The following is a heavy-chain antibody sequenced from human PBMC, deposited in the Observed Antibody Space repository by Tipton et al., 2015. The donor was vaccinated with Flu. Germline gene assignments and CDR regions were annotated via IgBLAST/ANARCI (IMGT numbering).Heavy chain of an antibody. CDR3: ARDPSLGMPDYFDY. J-gene: IGHJ4*02. V-gene: IGHV4-59*12. Sequence: TLSLTCTVSGGSIGSFYWNWIRQPPGKGLEWIGYIYNNGYTKYNPSLESRVSISVDTPKKQFSLQLTPVTAADTAVYYCARDPSLGMPDYFDYWGQGILVTASS. D-gene: IGHD2-2*01. CDR2: IYNNGYT. CDR1: GGSIGSFY.